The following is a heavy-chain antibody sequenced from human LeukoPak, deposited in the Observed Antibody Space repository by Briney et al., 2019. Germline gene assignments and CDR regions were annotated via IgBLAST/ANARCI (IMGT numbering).Heavy chain of an antibody. D-gene: IGHD4-11*01. Sequence: GGSLRLSCTVSGLTFGDYAMSWVRQSPGKGLEWVSHIISSAASTDYADSVKGRFTISRDNSKNTLYLQMTSLRAEDTAVYYCAKSAPSKYWGQGTLVTVSS. V-gene: IGHV3-23*01. CDR3: AKSAPSKY. CDR1: GLTFGDYA. J-gene: IGHJ4*02. CDR2: IISSAAST.